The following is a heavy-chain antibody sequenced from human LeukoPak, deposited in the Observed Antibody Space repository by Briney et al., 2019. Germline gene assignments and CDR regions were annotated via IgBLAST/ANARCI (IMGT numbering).Heavy chain of an antibody. CDR3: TRDQVSVAGTGIDY. V-gene: IGHV3-21*01. D-gene: IGHD6-19*01. J-gene: IGHJ4*02. CDR2: ISSSSSYI. CDR1: GFTFSSYS. Sequence: GGSLRLSCAASGFTFSSYSMNWVHQAPGKGLEWVSSISSSSSYIYYADSVKGRFTISRDNAKNSLYLQMNSLRAEDTAVYYCTRDQVSVAGTGIDYWGQGTLVTVSS.